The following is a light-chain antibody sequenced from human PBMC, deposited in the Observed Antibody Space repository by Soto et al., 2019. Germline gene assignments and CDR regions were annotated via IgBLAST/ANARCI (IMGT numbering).Light chain of an antibody. Sequence: EIVLAQSPATLSLSPGERATLSCRASQSVSIYLAWYQQKPGQAPRLLIYDASNRATGIPARFSGSGSGTDFTLTISSLEPEDFAVYYCQQRSNWPPKITFG. CDR1: QSVSIY. CDR2: DAS. J-gene: IGKJ5*01. V-gene: IGKV3-11*01. CDR3: QQRSNWPPKIT.